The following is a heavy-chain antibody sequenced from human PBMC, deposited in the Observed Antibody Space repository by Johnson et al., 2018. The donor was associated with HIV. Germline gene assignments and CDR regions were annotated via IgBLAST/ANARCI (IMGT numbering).Heavy chain of an antibody. CDR2: LSYDGRNK. CDR3: ARDPKRSGSYYKDAFDI. D-gene: IGHD3-10*01. Sequence: QVQLVESGGGVVQPGGSLRLSCAASGFTFRSHGMHWVRQAPGLGLEWVAVLSYDGRNKYSADSVKGRFTFSRDNSKNTLYLQMNSLRAEDTAVYYRARDPKRSGSYYKDAFDIWGPGTMVTVSS. CDR1: GFTFRSHG. J-gene: IGHJ3*02. V-gene: IGHV3-30*19.